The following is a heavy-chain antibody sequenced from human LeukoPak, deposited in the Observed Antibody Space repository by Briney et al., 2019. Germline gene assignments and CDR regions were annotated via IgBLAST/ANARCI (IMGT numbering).Heavy chain of an antibody. CDR3: ARDLYSSGYGAFDI. CDR2: ISRSGSYI. Sequence: GGSLRLSCAASGFTFSSYSMNWVRQAPGEGLEWVSSISRSGSYIFYADSVKGRFTISRDNAKNSLYLQMNSLRAEDTAVYYCARDLYSSGYGAFDIWGQGTMVTVSS. CDR1: GFTFSSYS. V-gene: IGHV3-21*01. D-gene: IGHD3-22*01. J-gene: IGHJ3*02.